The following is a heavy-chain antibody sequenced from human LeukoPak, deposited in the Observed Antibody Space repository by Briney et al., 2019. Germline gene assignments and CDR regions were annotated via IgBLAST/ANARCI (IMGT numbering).Heavy chain of an antibody. Sequence: SETLSLTCTVSGGSISSSSYYWSWIRQPPGKGLEWIGYIYYSGSTNYNPSLKRRVTISVDTSKNQFSLKLSSVTAADTAVYYCASTLTKSGWSIYWGQGTLVTVSS. CDR1: GGSISSSSYY. CDR3: ASTLTKSGWSIY. CDR2: IYYSGST. V-gene: IGHV4-61*01. D-gene: IGHD6-19*01. J-gene: IGHJ4*02.